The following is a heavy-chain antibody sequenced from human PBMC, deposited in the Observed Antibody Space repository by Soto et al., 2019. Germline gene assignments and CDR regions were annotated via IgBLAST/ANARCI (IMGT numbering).Heavy chain of an antibody. CDR1: GFSFSTYS. J-gene: IGHJ4*02. CDR2: LSGGGANT. Sequence: GGSLRLSCAASGFSFSTYSMAWVRQVAGKGPQWVSGLSGGGANTFYIDSVRGRFTISVDNSKNTVYLQMDSLRADDTAVYYCARWSGYADAWGQGTLVTVSS. D-gene: IGHD4-17*01. CDR3: ARWSGYADA. V-gene: IGHV3-23*01.